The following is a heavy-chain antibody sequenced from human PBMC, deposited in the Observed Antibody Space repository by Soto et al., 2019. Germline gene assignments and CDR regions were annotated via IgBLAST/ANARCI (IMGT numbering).Heavy chain of an antibody. D-gene: IGHD1-7*01. J-gene: IGHJ4*02. CDR1: GGTFSSYP. CDR3: ARPTATGTTSGYYFDY. V-gene: IGHV1-69*02. CDR2: IIPILDIT. Sequence: QVQLVHSGAEVKKPGSSVKVSCKASGGTFSSYPISWVRQAPGQGLEWMGRIIPILDITDYAQRFQGRVTITAEKSTSTAYMELSSLSSDDTAVYYFARPTATGTTSGYYFDYWGQGTLVTVSS.